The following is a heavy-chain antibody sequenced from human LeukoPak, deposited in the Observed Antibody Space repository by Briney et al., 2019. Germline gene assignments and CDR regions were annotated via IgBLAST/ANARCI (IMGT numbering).Heavy chain of an antibody. V-gene: IGHV4-34*01. CDR2: INHSGST. Sequence: SETLSLTCAVYGGSFSGYYWSWIRQPPGKGLEWIGEINHSGSTNYNPSLKSRVTISVDTSKNQFSLKLSSVTAADTAVYYCARGIVTREARPYYYYMDVWGEGTTVTVSS. J-gene: IGHJ6*03. CDR1: GGSFSGYY. D-gene: IGHD3-9*01. CDR3: ARGIVTREARPYYYYMDV.